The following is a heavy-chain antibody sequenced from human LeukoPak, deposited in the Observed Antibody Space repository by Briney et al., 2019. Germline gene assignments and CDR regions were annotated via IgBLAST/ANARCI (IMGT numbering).Heavy chain of an antibody. D-gene: IGHD3-3*01. CDR3: ARTPYDFWSGYYNAFDI. Sequence: ASVKVSCKTSGYTFTSYGISWVRQAPGQGLEWMGGIIPIFGTANYAQKFQGRVTITADKSTSTAYMELSSLRSEDTAVYYCARTPYDFWSGYYNAFDIWGQGTMVTVSS. V-gene: IGHV1-69*06. CDR2: IIPIFGTA. CDR1: GYTFTSYG. J-gene: IGHJ3*02.